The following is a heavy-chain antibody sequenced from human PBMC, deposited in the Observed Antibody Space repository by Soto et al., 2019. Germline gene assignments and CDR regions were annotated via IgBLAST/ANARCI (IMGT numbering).Heavy chain of an antibody. Sequence: SETLSLTCAVYGGSFSGYCWSWIRQTPGERLEWVGDICHGGGANYNPSLKSRVSFSMDPSKNQFSLKLNSVTAADTAVYYCARSHSSVYYDSSGAFDYWGQGTLVTVSS. V-gene: IGHV4-34*01. CDR1: GGSFSGYC. CDR3: ARSHSSVYYDSSGAFDY. CDR2: ICHGGGA. D-gene: IGHD3-22*01. J-gene: IGHJ4*02.